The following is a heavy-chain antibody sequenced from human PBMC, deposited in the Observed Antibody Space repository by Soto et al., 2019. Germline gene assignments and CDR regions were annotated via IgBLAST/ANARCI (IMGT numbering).Heavy chain of an antibody. J-gene: IGHJ4*02. CDR1: GYTFTSYD. Sequence: ASVKVSCKASGYTFTSYDINWVRQATGQGLEWMGWMNPNSGNTGYAQKFQGRVTMTRNTSISTAYMELSSLRSEDTAVYYCARGGVFFFAAPTNPFDYWGQGTLVTFSS. V-gene: IGHV1-8*01. D-gene: IGHD3-10*01. CDR3: ARGGVFFFAAPTNPFDY. CDR2: MNPNSGNT.